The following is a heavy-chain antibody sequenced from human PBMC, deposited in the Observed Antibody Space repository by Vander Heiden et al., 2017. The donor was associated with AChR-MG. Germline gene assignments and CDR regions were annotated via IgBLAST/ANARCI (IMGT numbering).Heavy chain of an antibody. CDR1: GYSISSGYD. CDR3: ARGVGSSDIDF. J-gene: IGHJ4*02. CDR2: FYYGGST. V-gene: IGHV4-38-2*01. Sequence: QVQLQESGSGLVKPSETLSLTCAVSGYSISSGYDWGWIRQPPGKGLEWIGSFYYGGSTYYNSSLKNRVTISVDMSKNQFSLKLSSVTAADTAVYYCARGVGSSDIDFWGQGTLVTVSS. D-gene: IGHD6-6*01.